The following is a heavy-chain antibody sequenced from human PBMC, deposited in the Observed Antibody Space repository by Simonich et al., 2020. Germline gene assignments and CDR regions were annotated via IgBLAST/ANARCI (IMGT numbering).Heavy chain of an antibody. V-gene: IGHV4-38-2*01. D-gene: IGHD6-13*01. CDR3: ARWGDGYSGSWYWFDP. J-gene: IGHJ5*02. CDR1: GYSISSGYY. Sequence: QVQLQESGPGLVKPSETLSLTCAVSGYSISSGYYWGWIRQPPGKGLEWSGSIYHSGTTNNNPTLKNRLTISVDTSKTQYSLKLSSVTAADTAVDYWARWGDGYSGSWYWFDPWGQGTLVTVSS. CDR2: IYHSGTT.